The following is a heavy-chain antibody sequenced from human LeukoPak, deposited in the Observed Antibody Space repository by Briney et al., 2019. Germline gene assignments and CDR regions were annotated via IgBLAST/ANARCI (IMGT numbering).Heavy chain of an antibody. D-gene: IGHD2-15*01. J-gene: IGHJ4*02. V-gene: IGHV3-48*01. CDR3: ARDRSGYCSGGSCYSGGLDY. Sequence: GGSLRLSCAASGFTFSSYSMNWVRQAPGKGLEWVSYITSSSSTIYYADSVKGRFTISRDNSKNTLYLQMNSLRAEDTAVYYCARDRSGYCSGGSCYSGGLDYWGQGTLVTVSS. CDR1: GFTFSSYS. CDR2: ITSSSSTI.